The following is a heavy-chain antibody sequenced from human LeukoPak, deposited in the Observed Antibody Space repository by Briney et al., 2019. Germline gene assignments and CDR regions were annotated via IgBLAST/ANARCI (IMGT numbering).Heavy chain of an antibody. CDR3: ARGPSIVPAAN. V-gene: IGHV4-59*01. CDR2: IYYSGST. D-gene: IGHD2-2*01. Sequence: SEILSLTCTVSGGSISSYYWSWIRQPPGKGLEWLGYIYYSGSTNYNPSLKSRVTISVDTSKNQFSLKLSSVTAADTAVYYCARGPSIVPAANWGQGTLVTVSS. CDR1: GGSISSYY. J-gene: IGHJ4*02.